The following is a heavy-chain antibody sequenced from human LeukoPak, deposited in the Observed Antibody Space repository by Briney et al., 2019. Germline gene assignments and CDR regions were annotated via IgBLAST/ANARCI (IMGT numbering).Heavy chain of an antibody. V-gene: IGHV4-59*08. D-gene: IGHD2-21*01. CDR1: GGSISSYY. J-gene: IGHJ4*02. CDR2: DIGSI. CDR3: AGHHPRDTVDF. Sequence: SETLSLTCTVSGGSISSYYWSWIRQPPGKGLEWIAYDIGSINYNPSLKSRVTISLDTSKNQFSLKLSSVTAADTAVYYCAGHHPRDTVDFWGQGTLVTVSS.